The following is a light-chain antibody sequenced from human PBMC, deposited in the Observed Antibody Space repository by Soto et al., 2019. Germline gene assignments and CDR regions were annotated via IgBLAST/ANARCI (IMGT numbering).Light chain of an antibody. V-gene: IGLV2-8*01. CDR2: EVS. CDR3: TSYAGSNSYV. J-gene: IGLJ1*01. Sequence: QSALTQPPSASGSPGQSVTISCTGTSSDIGGYTYVSWYQHHPGKAPKLMIYEVSKRPSGVPDRFSGSKSGNTASLTVSGLQAEDEAEYYCTSYAGSNSYVFGTGTQLTVL. CDR1: SSDIGGYTY.